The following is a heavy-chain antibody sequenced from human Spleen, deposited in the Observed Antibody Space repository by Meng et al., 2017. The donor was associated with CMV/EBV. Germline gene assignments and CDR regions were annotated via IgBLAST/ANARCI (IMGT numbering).Heavy chain of an antibody. CDR3: ARDVLRNTPRMDV. D-gene: IGHD2/OR15-2a*01. CDR2: IYYSGST. J-gene: IGHJ6*02. V-gene: IGHV4-59*01. Sequence: SETLSLTCTVSGGSISSYYWSWIRQPPGKGLEWIGYIYYSGSTNYNPSLKSRVTISVDTSKNQFSLKLSSVTAADTAVYYCARDVLRNTPRMDVWGQGTTVTVSS. CDR1: GGSISSYY.